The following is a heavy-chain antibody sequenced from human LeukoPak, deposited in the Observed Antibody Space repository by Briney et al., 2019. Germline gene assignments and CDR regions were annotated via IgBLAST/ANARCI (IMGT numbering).Heavy chain of an antibody. CDR2: VSHSGST. V-gene: IGHV4-39*01. D-gene: IGHD2-2*01. Sequence: SETLSLTCAVSGGSTNSSSYYWGWIRQPPGKGLEWIGSVSHSGSTYYSPSLQSRVTISVDTSKNQFSLKLRSVTAADTAVYYCARLEGGHCSSITCRGAADIVDYWGQGSLVTVST. CDR1: GGSTNSSSYY. J-gene: IGHJ4*02. CDR3: ARLEGGHCSSITCRGAADIVDY.